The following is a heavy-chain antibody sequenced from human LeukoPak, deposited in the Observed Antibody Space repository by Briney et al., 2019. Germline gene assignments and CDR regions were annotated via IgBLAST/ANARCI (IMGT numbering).Heavy chain of an antibody. CDR2: IIPIFGTA. V-gene: IGHV1-69*13. J-gene: IGHJ6*02. CDR1: GGTFSSYA. CDR3: ARDLNVVPAAMPDNYYYYGMDV. D-gene: IGHD2-2*01. Sequence: ASVKVSCKASGGTFSSYAISWVRQAPGQGLEWMGGIIPIFGTANYAQKFQGRVTITADESTSTAYMELSSLRSEDTAVYYCARDLNVVPAAMPDNYYYYGMDVWGQGTTVTVSS.